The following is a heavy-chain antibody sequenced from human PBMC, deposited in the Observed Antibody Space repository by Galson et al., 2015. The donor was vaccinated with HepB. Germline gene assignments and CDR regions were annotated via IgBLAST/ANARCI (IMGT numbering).Heavy chain of an antibody. CDR1: GFTFSSYA. Sequence: LRLSCAASGFTFSSYAMSWVRQAPGKGLEWVPAISGSGGSTYYADSVKGRFTISRDNSKNTLYLQMNSLRAEDTAVYYCAKSSSWAARSQNWFDPWGQGTLVTVSS. V-gene: IGHV3-23*01. CDR2: ISGSGGST. CDR3: AKSSSWAARSQNWFDP. D-gene: IGHD6-6*01. J-gene: IGHJ5*02.